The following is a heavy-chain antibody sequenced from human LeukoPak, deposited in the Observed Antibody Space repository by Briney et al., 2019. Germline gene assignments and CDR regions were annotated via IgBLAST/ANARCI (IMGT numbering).Heavy chain of an antibody. Sequence: SGPTLLKPTQTLTLTFTFSGFSLSTSGVGVGWIRQPPGKALEWLALIYWNDDKRYSPSLKSRLTITKDTSKNQVVLTMTNMDPVDTATYYCARYYDSSGYRRFDPWGQGTLVTVSS. V-gene: IGHV2-5*01. CDR2: IYWNDDK. J-gene: IGHJ5*02. CDR3: ARYYDSSGYRRFDP. CDR1: GFSLSTSGVG. D-gene: IGHD3-22*01.